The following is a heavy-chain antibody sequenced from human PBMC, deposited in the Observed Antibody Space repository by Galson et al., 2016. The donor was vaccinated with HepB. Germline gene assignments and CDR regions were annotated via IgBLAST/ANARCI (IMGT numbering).Heavy chain of an antibody. CDR3: ARVVTPMAAANRGFGS. J-gene: IGHJ5*02. V-gene: IGHV3-21*01. CDR2: ITPGSTYT. CDR1: GFGFSDYW. D-gene: IGHD6-13*01. Sequence: SLRLSCAVSGFGFSDYWMTWVRQAPGKGLEWVSSITPGSTYTHFADSVKGRFTISRDDAENSLYLHMNSLRAEDTALYYCARVVTPMAAANRGFGSWGQGTQVVVSS.